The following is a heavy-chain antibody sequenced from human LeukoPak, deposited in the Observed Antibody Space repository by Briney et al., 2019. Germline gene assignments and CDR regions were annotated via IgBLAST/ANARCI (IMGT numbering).Heavy chain of an antibody. D-gene: IGHD5-18*01. CDR1: GFTFSSYE. Sequence: PGGSLRLSCEASGFTFSSYEMNWVHQAPGKGLEWVSYISSSGSTIYYADSVKGRFTISRDNAKNSLYLQMNSLRAEDTAVYYCARDRVIQLWSYLDYWGQGTLVTVSS. CDR2: ISSSGSTI. CDR3: ARDRVIQLWSYLDY. V-gene: IGHV3-48*03. J-gene: IGHJ4*02.